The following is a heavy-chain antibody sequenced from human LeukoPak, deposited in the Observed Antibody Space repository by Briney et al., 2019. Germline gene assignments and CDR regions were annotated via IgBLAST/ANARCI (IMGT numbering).Heavy chain of an antibody. Sequence: SETLSLTCTVSGYSISSGYYWGWIRRPPGKGLEWIGSIYHSGSTYYNPSLKSRVTISVDTSKNQFSLKLSSVTAADTAVYYCARDGGLGGPVDPWGQGTLVTVSS. CDR2: IYHSGST. D-gene: IGHD3-16*01. CDR1: GYSISSGYY. CDR3: ARDGGLGGPVDP. V-gene: IGHV4-38-2*02. J-gene: IGHJ5*02.